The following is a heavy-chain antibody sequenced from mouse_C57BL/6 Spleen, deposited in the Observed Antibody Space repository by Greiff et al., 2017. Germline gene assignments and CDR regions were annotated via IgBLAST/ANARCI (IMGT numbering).Heavy chain of an antibody. J-gene: IGHJ4*01. V-gene: IGHV2-6-1*01. CDR2: IWSDGST. CDR3: ARQYYYGSSYDYAMDY. Sequence: VQLVESGPGLVAPSQSLSITCTVSGFSLTSYGVHWVRQPPGKGLEWLVVIWSDGSTTYNSALKSRLSISKDNSKSQVFLKMNSLQTDDTAMYYCARQYYYGSSYDYAMDYWGQGTSVTVSS. D-gene: IGHD1-1*01. CDR1: GFSLTSYG.